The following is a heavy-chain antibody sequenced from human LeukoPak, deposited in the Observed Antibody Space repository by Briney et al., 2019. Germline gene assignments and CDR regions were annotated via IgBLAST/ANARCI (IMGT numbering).Heavy chain of an antibody. V-gene: IGHV4-30-4*08. Sequence: SETLSLTCTVSGGSISSGDYYWSWIRQPPGKGLEWIGYIYYSGSTNYNPSLKSRVTISVDTSKNQFSLKLGSVTAADTAVYYCARGFDYDFWSGYLPLYYYYYMDVWGKGTTVTVSS. CDR2: IYYSGST. J-gene: IGHJ6*03. CDR1: GGSISSGDYY. D-gene: IGHD3-3*01. CDR3: ARGFDYDFWSGYLPLYYYYYMDV.